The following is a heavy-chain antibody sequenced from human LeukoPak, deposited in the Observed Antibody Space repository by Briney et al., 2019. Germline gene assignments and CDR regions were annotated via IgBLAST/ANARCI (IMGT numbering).Heavy chain of an antibody. Sequence: ASVKVSCKASGYTFSSYGLSWVRQAPGQGLEWIGWISAYNGYTRYAQKVQGRVTMTTDTSTSTAYMELRSLRSDDTAVYYCARGAVNRYNWNDDNYYYYYMDVWGKGTTVTISS. CDR1: GYTFSSYG. D-gene: IGHD1-1*01. V-gene: IGHV1-18*04. J-gene: IGHJ6*03. CDR2: ISAYNGYT. CDR3: ARGAVNRYNWNDDNYYYYYMDV.